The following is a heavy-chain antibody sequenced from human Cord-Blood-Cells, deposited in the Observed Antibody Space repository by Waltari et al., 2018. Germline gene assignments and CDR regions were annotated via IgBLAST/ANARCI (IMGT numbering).Heavy chain of an antibody. V-gene: IGHV3-33*01. J-gene: IGHJ4*02. CDR2: IWYDGSNK. D-gene: IGHD7-27*01. Sequence: QVQLVESGGGVVQPGRSLRLSCAASGFTFSSYGMHRVRQAPGKGLEWVAVIWYDGSNKYYADPVKGRFTISRDNSKNTLYLQMNSLRAEDTAVYYCATRLLTGDGFDYWGQGTLVTVSS. CDR1: GFTFSSYG. CDR3: ATRLLTGDGFDY.